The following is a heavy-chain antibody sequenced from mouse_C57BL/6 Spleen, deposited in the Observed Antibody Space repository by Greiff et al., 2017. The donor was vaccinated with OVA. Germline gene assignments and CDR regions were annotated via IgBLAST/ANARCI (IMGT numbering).Heavy chain of an antibody. CDR1: GFTFSSYA. J-gene: IGHJ1*03. CDR3: ARDRYYGYFDV. CDR2: ISDGGSYT. Sequence: EVKLVESGGGLVKPGGSLKLSCAASGFTFSSYAMSWVCQTPEKRLEWVATISDGGSYTYYPDNVKGRFTISRDNAKNNLYLQMSHLKSEDTAMYYCARDRYYGYFDVWGTGTTVTVSS. D-gene: IGHD2-14*01. V-gene: IGHV5-4*01.